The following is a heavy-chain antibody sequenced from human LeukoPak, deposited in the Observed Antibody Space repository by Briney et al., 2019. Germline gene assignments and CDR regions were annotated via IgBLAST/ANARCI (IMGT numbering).Heavy chain of an antibody. CDR1: GFTFSSYA. D-gene: IGHD1-1*01. CDR3: ARDWKADF. V-gene: IGHV3-23*05. CDR2: IDIYSTKT. Sequence: AGGSLRLSCAASGFTFSSYAMTWVRQAPGKGLEWVSAIDIYSTKTNYADSVKGRFTISRDNSKNTLYLRMNSLRGEDTAIYYCARDWKADFWGHGTLVTVSS. J-gene: IGHJ4*01.